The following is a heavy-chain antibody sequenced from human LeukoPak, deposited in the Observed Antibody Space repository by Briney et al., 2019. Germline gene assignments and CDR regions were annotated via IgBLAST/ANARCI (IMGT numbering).Heavy chain of an antibody. CDR3: ARYDYDSGHPGSWFDP. D-gene: IGHD3-22*01. Sequence: PSETLSLTCTVSGGSISSSYWSWIRQPPGKGLEWIAYMHYSGLTTHNPARKSRVTISVDTSRKQFSLRLSSVTAADTAVYYCARYDYDSGHPGSWFDPWGQGTLVTVSS. V-gene: IGHV4-59*08. CDR2: MHYSGLT. J-gene: IGHJ5*02. CDR1: GGSISSSY.